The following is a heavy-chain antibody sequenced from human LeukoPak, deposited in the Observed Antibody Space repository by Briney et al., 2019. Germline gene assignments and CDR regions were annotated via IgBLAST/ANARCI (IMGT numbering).Heavy chain of an antibody. D-gene: IGHD2/OR15-2a*01. J-gene: IGHJ6*02. Sequence: GGSLRLSCVASRFTFSSYSMTWVRRAPGTGLEWVSSISFGGGHIFYTDSVKGRFTIFRDDSKNSLYLEMNSLRAEDTAVYFCAQIVLTPPYGMDVWGQGTTVTVSS. CDR1: RFTFSSYS. V-gene: IGHV3-21*01. CDR3: AQIVLTPPYGMDV. CDR2: ISFGGGHI.